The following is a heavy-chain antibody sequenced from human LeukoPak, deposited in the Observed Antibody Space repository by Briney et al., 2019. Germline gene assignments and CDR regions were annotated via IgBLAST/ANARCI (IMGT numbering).Heavy chain of an antibody. Sequence: GGSLRLSCSASGFTFSTYWMHWVRQAPGKGLEWVSAIGVSGDQTFYADSVKGRFTISRDNSKNTLSLAMNNLRAEDTAVYYCAKERNARGALDYWGRGTLVTVSS. CDR1: GFTFSTYW. V-gene: IGHV3-23*01. CDR2: IGVSGDQT. D-gene: IGHD2-2*01. J-gene: IGHJ4*02. CDR3: AKERNARGALDY.